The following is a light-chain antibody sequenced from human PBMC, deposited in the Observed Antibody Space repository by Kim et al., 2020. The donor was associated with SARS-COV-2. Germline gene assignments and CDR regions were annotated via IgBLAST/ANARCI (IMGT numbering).Light chain of an antibody. V-gene: IGLV1-40*01. J-gene: IGLJ3*02. CDR3: QSYDSTVRGAV. CDR2: DDT. Sequence: QSVLTQPPSVSGAPGQRVTISCTGTTSDIGAGYDVHWYQQLPGTAPKLVIYDDTNRPSGVPDRFSASRSGTSASLVITGLQAEDEADYYCQSYDSTVRGAVFGGGTKLTVL. CDR1: TSDIGAGYD.